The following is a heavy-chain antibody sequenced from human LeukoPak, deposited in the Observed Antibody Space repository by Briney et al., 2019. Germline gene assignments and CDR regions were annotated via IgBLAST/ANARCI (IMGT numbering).Heavy chain of an antibody. D-gene: IGHD3-22*01. CDR3: ARDGATYYYDNTGAFDI. J-gene: IGHJ3*02. Sequence: GGSLRLSCAASGFTFSDHYMDWVRQAPGKGLEWVGRTRNKANSYTTEYAASVKGRFTISRDDSKNSLYLQMNSLRAEDTAVYYCARDGATYYYDNTGAFDIWGQGTMVTVSS. V-gene: IGHV3-72*01. CDR2: TRNKANSYTT. CDR1: GFTFSDHY.